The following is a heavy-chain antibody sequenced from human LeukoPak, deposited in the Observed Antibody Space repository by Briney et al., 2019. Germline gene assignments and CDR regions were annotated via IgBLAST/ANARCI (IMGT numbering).Heavy chain of an antibody. V-gene: IGHV4-39*07. D-gene: IGHD7-27*01. Sequence: SETLSLTCTVSGGSISSGSYYWGWIRQPPGKGLEWIGSIYHSGSTYYNPSLKSRVTISVDTSKNQFSLKLSSVTAADTAVYYCARDLGFYFDYWGQGTLVTVSS. J-gene: IGHJ4*02. CDR1: GGSISSGSYY. CDR3: ARDLGFYFDY. CDR2: IYHSGST.